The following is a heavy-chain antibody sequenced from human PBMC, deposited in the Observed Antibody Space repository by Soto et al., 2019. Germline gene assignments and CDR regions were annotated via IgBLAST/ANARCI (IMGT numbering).Heavy chain of an antibody. J-gene: IGHJ6*02. CDR3: AGEVHGSYYYYYGMDV. CDR2: ISAYNGNT. V-gene: IGHV1-18*01. D-gene: IGHD3-10*01. Sequence: QVQRVQSGAEVKKPGASVKVSCKASGYTFTSYGISWVRQAPGQGLEWMGWISAYNGNTNYAQKLQGRVTMTTDTPARTGDMELRSLRSDDTDVYYCAGEVHGSYYYYYGMDVWGQGTTVTVFS. CDR1: GYTFTSYG.